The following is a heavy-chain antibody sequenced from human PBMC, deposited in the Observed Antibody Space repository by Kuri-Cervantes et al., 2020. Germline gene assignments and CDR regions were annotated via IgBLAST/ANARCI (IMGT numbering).Heavy chain of an antibody. CDR3: AKDRVAVAGTLYWYFDL. Sequence: GESLKISCAASGFTFSNYAMSWVRQAPGKGLEWVSAISGSGGSTYYADSVKGRFTISRDNSKNTLYLQMNSLRAEDTAVYYCAKDRVAVAGTLYWYFDLWGRGTLVPSPQ. J-gene: IGHJ2*01. V-gene: IGHV3-23*01. CDR2: ISGSGGST. D-gene: IGHD6-19*01. CDR1: GFTFSNYA.